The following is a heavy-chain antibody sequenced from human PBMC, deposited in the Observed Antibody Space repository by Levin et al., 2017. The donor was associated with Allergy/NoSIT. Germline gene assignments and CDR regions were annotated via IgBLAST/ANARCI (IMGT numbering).Heavy chain of an antibody. CDR1: GFSLSTNGMC. Sequence: PSQTLSLTCTFSGFSLSTNGMCVNWIRQPPGKALEWLARIDWDDDKYYSTSLKTRLTISKDTSKNQVVLTMTNMDPVDTATYYCARIRYSSGRYFDYWGQGTLVTVSS. J-gene: IGHJ4*02. CDR3: ARIRYSSGRYFDY. CDR2: IDWDDDK. V-gene: IGHV2-70*11. D-gene: IGHD6-19*01.